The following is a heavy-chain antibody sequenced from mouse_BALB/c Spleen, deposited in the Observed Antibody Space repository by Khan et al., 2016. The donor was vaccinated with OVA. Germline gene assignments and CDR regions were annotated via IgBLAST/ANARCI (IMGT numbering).Heavy chain of an antibody. J-gene: IGHJ2*01. CDR1: GFSFSTYS. V-gene: IGHV5-6-4*01. CDR3: TRHQGYCGNNRYFDY. Sequence: EVELVESGGDLVRPGGSLKLSCAASGFSFSTYSMSWVRQTPEKRLEWVATISSGGTYTYYPDSVKGRFTISRDNAKNTLYLQMSSLKSEDTAMYYSTRHQGYCGNNRYFDYWGQGTTLTVSS. CDR2: ISSGGTYT. D-gene: IGHD1-1*01.